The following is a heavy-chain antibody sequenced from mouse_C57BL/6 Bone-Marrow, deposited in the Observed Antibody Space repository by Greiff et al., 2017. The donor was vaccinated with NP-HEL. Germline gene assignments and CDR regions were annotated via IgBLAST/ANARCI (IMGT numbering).Heavy chain of an antibody. D-gene: IGHD1-1*01. J-gene: IGHJ2*01. V-gene: IGHV1-7*01. CDR1: GYTFTSYW. CDR2: INPSSGYT. CDR3: ARRITTVVANFDY. Sequence: QVQLQQSGAELAKPGASVKLSCKASGYTFTSYWMHWVKQRPGQGLEWIGYINPSSGYTKYNQKFKDKATLTADKSSSTAYMQLSSLTYEDSAVYYCARRITTVVANFDYWGQGTTLTVSS.